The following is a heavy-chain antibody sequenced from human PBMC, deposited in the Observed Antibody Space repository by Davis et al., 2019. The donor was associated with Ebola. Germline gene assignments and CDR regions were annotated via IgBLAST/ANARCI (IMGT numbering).Heavy chain of an antibody. Sequence: PGGSLRLSCVASGFTFNTYAMAWVRQVPGKGLEWVGRIKSNSDGGTADYAAPVKGRFTMSRDDSKRTLYLRMNSLKSEDTAVYYCIADRVGATISYWGQGTLVTVSA. CDR2: IKSNSDGGTA. D-gene: IGHD1-26*01. CDR1: GFTFNTYA. V-gene: IGHV3-15*01. CDR3: IADRVGATISY. J-gene: IGHJ4*02.